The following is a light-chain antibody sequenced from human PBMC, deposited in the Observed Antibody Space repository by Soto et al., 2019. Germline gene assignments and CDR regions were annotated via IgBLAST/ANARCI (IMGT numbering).Light chain of an antibody. CDR3: QQYYSAPLT. CDR1: QSALYSSNNKNY. V-gene: IGKV4-1*01. Sequence: IMMTQSPDSLALSLCDRSTINCKSSQSALYSSNNKNYLAWYQQKPGQPPKLLIYWASTRESGVPDRFSGSGSGTDFTLTISSLQAEDVAVYYCQQYYSAPLTFGGGTKVDIK. CDR2: WAS. J-gene: IGKJ4*01.